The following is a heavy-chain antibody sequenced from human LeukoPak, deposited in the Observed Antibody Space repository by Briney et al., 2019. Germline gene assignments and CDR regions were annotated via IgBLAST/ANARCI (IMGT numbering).Heavy chain of an antibody. Sequence: GGSLRLSCAASGFTVSSNYMSWVRQAPGKGLEWVSVIYSGGSTYYADSVKGRFTISRDNSKNTLYLQMNSPRAEDTAVYYCARATVTKRGVFDPWGQGTLVTVSS. CDR1: GFTVSSNY. CDR3: ARATVTKRGVFDP. CDR2: IYSGGST. J-gene: IGHJ5*02. V-gene: IGHV3-66*02. D-gene: IGHD4-11*01.